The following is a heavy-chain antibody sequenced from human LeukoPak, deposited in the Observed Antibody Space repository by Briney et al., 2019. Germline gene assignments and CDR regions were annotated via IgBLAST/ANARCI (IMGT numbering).Heavy chain of an antibody. Sequence: GGSLRLSCAASGFTFNSYTMNWVRQAPGKGLECVSSISSSSSYIYYADSVKGRFTISRDNAKNSLYLQMNSLRAEDTAVYYCARQGYSYGGFDYWGQGTLVTGSS. CDR3: ARQGYSYGGFDY. J-gene: IGHJ4*02. CDR1: GFTFNSYT. D-gene: IGHD5-18*01. V-gene: IGHV3-21*01. CDR2: ISSSSSYI.